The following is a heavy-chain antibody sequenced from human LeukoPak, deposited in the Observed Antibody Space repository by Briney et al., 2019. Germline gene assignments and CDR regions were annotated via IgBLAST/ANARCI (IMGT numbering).Heavy chain of an antibody. CDR3: TRREDCGGDCPYYFDY. D-gene: IGHD2-21*02. CDR2: INTSGGRT. J-gene: IGHJ4*02. CDR1: GFIFSNYA. V-gene: IGHV3-23*01. Sequence: PGGSLRLSCAASGFIFSNYAMHWVRQAPGKGLEWVSTINTSGGRTYYADSVKGRFTISRDNSKNTLYLQMNSLRAEDTAVYYCTRREDCGGDCPYYFDYWGQGTLVTVSS.